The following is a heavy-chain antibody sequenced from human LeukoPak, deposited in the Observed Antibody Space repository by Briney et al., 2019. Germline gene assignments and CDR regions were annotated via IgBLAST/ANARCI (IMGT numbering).Heavy chain of an antibody. J-gene: IGHJ4*02. CDR2: ISAYNGNT. V-gene: IGHV1-18*01. Sequence: ASVKVSCKASGYTFTSYGISWVRQAPGQGLEWMGWISAYNGNTNYAQKLQGRVTMTTDTSTSTAYMELRSLRSDDTAVYYCARGLYTGYSSGWYNWDYFDYWGQGTLVTVSS. D-gene: IGHD6-19*01. CDR3: ARGLYTGYSSGWYNWDYFDY. CDR1: GYTFTSYG.